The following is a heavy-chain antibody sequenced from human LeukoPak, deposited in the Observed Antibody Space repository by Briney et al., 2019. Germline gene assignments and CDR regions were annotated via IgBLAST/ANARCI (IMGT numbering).Heavy chain of an antibody. CDR3: ARDLRMYYYDSSGYRAEYFQH. CDR1: GYTFTGYY. Sequence: GATVKVSCKASGYTFTGYYMHWVRQAPGQGLEWMGWINPNSGGTNYAQKFQGRVTMTRDTSISTAYMELSRPRSDDTAVYYCARDLRMYYYDSSGYRAEYFQHWGQGTLVTVSS. CDR2: INPNSGGT. J-gene: IGHJ1*01. D-gene: IGHD3-22*01. V-gene: IGHV1-2*02.